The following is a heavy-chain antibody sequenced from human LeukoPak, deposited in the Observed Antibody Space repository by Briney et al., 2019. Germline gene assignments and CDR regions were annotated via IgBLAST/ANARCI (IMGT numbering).Heavy chain of an antibody. V-gene: IGHV4-39*02. J-gene: IGHJ4*02. CDR3: ARDDILTGSFDF. D-gene: IGHD3-9*01. Sequence: PSETLSLTCTVPGGSISSTGYYWDWIRQPPGKGLEWIGNIYYSGINYYNPSLRSRVTISVDTSKNQFSLKVSSVTAADAAVYYCARDDILTGSFDFWGQGTLVTVSS. CDR1: GGSISSTGYY. CDR2: IYYSGIN.